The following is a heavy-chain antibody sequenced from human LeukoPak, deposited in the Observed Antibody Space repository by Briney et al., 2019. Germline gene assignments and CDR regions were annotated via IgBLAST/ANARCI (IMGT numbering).Heavy chain of an antibody. Sequence: GGPLSLPCEPSGFPFRSLPLSGVRQLPGRGRHGVDSIDHSGGVAYFADSVKGRFTISRDNSKNTLYLQMNSLRAEDAAIYYCAKDTDASCYSPCDSWGQGTLVTVSS. CDR1: GFPFRSLP. V-gene: IGHV3-23*01. J-gene: IGHJ4*02. CDR3: AKDTDASCYSPCDS. CDR2: IDHSGGVA. D-gene: IGHD2-2*01.